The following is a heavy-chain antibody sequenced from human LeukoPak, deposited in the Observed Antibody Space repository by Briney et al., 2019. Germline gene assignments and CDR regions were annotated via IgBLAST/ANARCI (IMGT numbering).Heavy chain of an antibody. J-gene: IGHJ4*02. Sequence: SETLSLTCTVSGGSISGSHYSWGWIRQPPGKGLEWIANILYSGTTYYNPSLKSRVTISVDTSKNQFSLKLSSVAAADTAVYYCARLDSTADDDYWGQGTLVTVSS. V-gene: IGHV4-39*01. CDR3: ARLDSTADDDY. D-gene: IGHD2-2*01. CDR1: GGSISGSHYS. CDR2: ILYSGTT.